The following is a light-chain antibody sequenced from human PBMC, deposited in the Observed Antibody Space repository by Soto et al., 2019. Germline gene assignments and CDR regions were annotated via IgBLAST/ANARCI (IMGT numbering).Light chain of an antibody. J-gene: IGLJ1*01. Sequence: QSVLTQPASVSGSPRQSITISCTGASSDVGGYTYVSWYQQHPGKAPKLIIYEVNNRPSGVSHRLSGSKSGNTASLTISGLQAEDEADYYCSSYTSSSTLYVFGTGTKVTVL. CDR2: EVN. V-gene: IGLV2-14*01. CDR3: SSYTSSSTLYV. CDR1: SSDVGGYTY.